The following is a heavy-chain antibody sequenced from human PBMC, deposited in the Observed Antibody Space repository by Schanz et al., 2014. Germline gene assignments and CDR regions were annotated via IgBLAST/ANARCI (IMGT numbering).Heavy chain of an antibody. Sequence: EVHLLESGGGLVEPGGSLRLSCATSGFSLDIFAVSWVRQAPGKGLEWVSSFNDGGVNKYYADSVKGRFTISRDNSKNTLFLQMNSLRVEDSAIYYCAKGMFGELSAFDIWGQGTMVTVSS. CDR1: GFSLDIFA. CDR2: FNDGGVNK. J-gene: IGHJ3*02. CDR3: AKGMFGELSAFDI. D-gene: IGHD3-10*02. V-gene: IGHV3-23*01.